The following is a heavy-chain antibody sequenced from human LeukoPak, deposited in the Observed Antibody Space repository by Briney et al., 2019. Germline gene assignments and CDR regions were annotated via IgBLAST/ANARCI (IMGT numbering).Heavy chain of an antibody. CDR2: ICSSSRYI. V-gene: IGHV3-21*01. Sequence: PGRSLRLSCAASGLTFSSYSMNWVRPTPGEGLEWVSYICSSSRYIYHADSVKGRFPISRNNAKNSLYLQMNSLRAEDTAVYYCARDLGGSSWYGYWGQGTLVTVSS. CDR1: GLTFSSYS. CDR3: ARDLGGSSWYGY. D-gene: IGHD6-13*01. J-gene: IGHJ4*02.